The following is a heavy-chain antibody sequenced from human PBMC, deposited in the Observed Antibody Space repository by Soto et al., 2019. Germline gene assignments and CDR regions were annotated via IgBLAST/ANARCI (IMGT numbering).Heavy chain of an antibody. J-gene: IGHJ4*02. D-gene: IGHD3-22*01. Sequence: PGGSLRLSCTASGFTFGDYAMTWFRQAPGKGLECVGFIRSKAYGGTTEYAASVKGRFTISRDDSKNIAYLQMNSLKTEDTAVYYCGHDRSGYNYHFDSWGQGT. CDR1: GFTFGDYA. V-gene: IGHV3-49*03. CDR3: GHDRSGYNYHFDS. CDR2: IRSKAYGGTT.